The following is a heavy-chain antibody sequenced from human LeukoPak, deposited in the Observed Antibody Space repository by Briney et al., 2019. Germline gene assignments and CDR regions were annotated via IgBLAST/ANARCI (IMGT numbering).Heavy chain of an antibody. Sequence: ASVKVSCKASGYTFTGYYMHWVRQAPGQGLEWMGWINPNSGGTNYAQKFQGRVTMTRDTSISTAYMELSSLRSEDTAVYYCARGYSYGFGYFDYWGQGTLVTVSS. V-gene: IGHV1-2*02. CDR2: INPNSGGT. CDR3: ARGYSYGFGYFDY. J-gene: IGHJ4*02. D-gene: IGHD5-18*01. CDR1: GYTFTGYY.